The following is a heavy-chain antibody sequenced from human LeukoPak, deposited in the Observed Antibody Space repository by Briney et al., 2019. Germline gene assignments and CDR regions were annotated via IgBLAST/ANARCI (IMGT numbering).Heavy chain of an antibody. D-gene: IGHD2-15*01. CDR2: ILYSGTS. CDR1: GGSISSSGYQ. V-gene: IGHV4-39*01. CDR3: ARHHCSGGSCYGLGY. Sequence: SETLSLTCCVSGGSISSSGYQWAWIRQPPGKGLEWIGTILYSGTSYYNPSLKSRVTISVDMSKNQFSLELNSVTAADTAVYYCARHHCSGGSCYGLGYCGQGTLVTVSS. J-gene: IGHJ4*02.